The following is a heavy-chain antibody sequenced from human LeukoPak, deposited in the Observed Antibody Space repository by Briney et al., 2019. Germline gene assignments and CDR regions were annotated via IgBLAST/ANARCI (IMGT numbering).Heavy chain of an antibody. CDR3: AKPRGSSWAYFDY. D-gene: IGHD6-13*01. CDR1: GFTFSSYA. Sequence: GGSLRLSCAASGFTFSSYAMSWVRQAPGKGLEWVSGISGSGGSTYYADSVKGRFSISRDNSKNTLYLQMNSLRADDTAVYYCAKPRGSSWAYFDYWGQGTLVTVSS. J-gene: IGHJ4*02. CDR2: ISGSGGST. V-gene: IGHV3-23*01.